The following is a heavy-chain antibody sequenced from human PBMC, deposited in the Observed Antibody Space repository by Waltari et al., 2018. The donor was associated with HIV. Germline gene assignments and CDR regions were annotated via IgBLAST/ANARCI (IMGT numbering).Heavy chain of an antibody. D-gene: IGHD6-13*01. CDR1: GLFFSIYG. CDR2: IWSDGSNK. V-gene: IGHV3-33*01. CDR3: ASAAGPFDN. J-gene: IGHJ4*02. Sequence: QVQLLGSGGGVVQPGRSLSLSGSAAGLFFSIYGMHWVRQAPGKGLEWVAVIWSDGSNKYYADSVKGRFTISRDNSKNTLYLQMNSLRAEDTAVYYCASAAGPFDNWGQGTLVTVSS.